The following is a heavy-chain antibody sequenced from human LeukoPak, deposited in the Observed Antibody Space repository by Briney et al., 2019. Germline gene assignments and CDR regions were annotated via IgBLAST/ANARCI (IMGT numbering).Heavy chain of an antibody. J-gene: IGHJ4*02. CDR1: GFTFTNDW. CDR2: INPDGTTT. D-gene: IGHD1-26*01. V-gene: IGHV3-74*01. CDR3: VRRYRGKYGFWDY. Sequence: GGSLRLSCTASGFTFTNDWMHWVRQAPGKGLVWVSRINPDGTTTNYADSVKGRFTISRDNAKNTVYLQMNTLRAEDTAFYHCVRRYRGKYGFWDYWGQGTLVTVSS.